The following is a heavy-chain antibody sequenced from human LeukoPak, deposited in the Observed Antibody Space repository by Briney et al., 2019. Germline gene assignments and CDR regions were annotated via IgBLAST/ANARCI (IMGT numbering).Heavy chain of an antibody. CDR3: AKDRNYVGTLDY. CDR1: GFTFGSYG. J-gene: IGHJ4*02. V-gene: IGHV3-30*18. CDR2: ISFDEKSR. D-gene: IGHD3-10*02. Sequence: GGSLRLSCAASGFTFGSYGMHWVRQAPGKGLEWVAVISFDEKSRYYGDSVRGRFTISRDSSKNTMYLQMNSLRAGDTAVYYCAKDRNYVGTLDYWGQGTLVTVSS.